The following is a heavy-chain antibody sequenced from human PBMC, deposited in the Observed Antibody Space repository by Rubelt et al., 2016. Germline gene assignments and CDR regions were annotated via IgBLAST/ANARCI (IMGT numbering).Heavy chain of an antibody. J-gene: IGHJ4*02. D-gene: IGHD3-22*01. V-gene: IGHV3-23*03. CDR2: ISYDGSSK. Sequence: EVQLLESGGGLVQPGGSLRLSCAASGFTFSSYAMSWVRQAPGKGLEWVAVISYDGSSKYYADSVNGRFTISRDNSKNTLYLQMNSLRAEDTAVYYCAKDADYYDSSGYEPFDYWGQGTLVTVSS. CDR1: GFTFSSYA. CDR3: AKDADYYDSSGYEPFDY.